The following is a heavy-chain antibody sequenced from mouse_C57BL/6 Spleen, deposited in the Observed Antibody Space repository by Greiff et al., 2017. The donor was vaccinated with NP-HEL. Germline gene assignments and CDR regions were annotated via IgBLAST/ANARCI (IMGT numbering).Heavy chain of an antibody. D-gene: IGHD2-10*01. J-gene: IGHJ1*03. CDR1: GFTFSDYY. CDR3: ARAPAYYGKRYFDV. V-gene: IGHV5-16*01. CDR2: INYDGSST. Sequence: EVKLMESEGGLVQPGSSMKLSCTASGFTFSDYYMAWVRQVPEKGLEWVANINYDGSSTYYLDSLKSRFIISRDNAKNILYLQMSSLKSEDTATYYCARAPAYYGKRYFDVWGTGTTVTVSS.